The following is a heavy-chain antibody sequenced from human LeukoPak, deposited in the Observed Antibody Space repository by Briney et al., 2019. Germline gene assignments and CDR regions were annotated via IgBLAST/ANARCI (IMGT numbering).Heavy chain of an antibody. CDR1: GFKFSSYS. D-gene: IGHD3-3*01. V-gene: IGHV3-21*04. J-gene: IGHJ4*02. Sequence: GGSLRLSCAASGFKFSSYSMKWVRQAPGKGLEWVSFISSSSSYIYYADSLKGRFTISRDNAKNSLYLQMNSLRSEDTALYYCARGRFLEWLPVPDYWGLGTLVTVSS. CDR3: ARGRFLEWLPVPDY. CDR2: ISSSSSYI.